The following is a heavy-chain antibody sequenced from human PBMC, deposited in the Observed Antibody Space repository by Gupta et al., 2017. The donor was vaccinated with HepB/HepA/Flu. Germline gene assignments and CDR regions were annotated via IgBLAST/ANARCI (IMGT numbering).Heavy chain of an antibody. Sequence: QVQLQESGPGLVKPSQTLSLTCTVSGGSISSGGYYWGWIRQFPGKGLEWIGYTHFNGNTYYNPSLKSRLTMSVATSQNQFSLTLTSVTAADTAVYYCVRYSHVYDSSGYHYFFDYWGQGTLVTVSS. CDR3: VRYSHVYDSSGYHYFFDY. V-gene: IGHV4-31*03. CDR2: THFNGNT. D-gene: IGHD3-22*01. J-gene: IGHJ4*02. CDR1: GGSISSGGYY.